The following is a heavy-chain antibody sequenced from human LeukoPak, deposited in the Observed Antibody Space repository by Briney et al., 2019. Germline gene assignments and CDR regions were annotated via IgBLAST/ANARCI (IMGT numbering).Heavy chain of an antibody. J-gene: IGHJ6*02. CDR1: GFTFSSYS. CDR3: AIQDYGDYSDYYYGMDV. V-gene: IGHV3-21*01. CDR2: ISSSSSYI. D-gene: IGHD4-17*01. Sequence: GGSLRLSCAASGFTFSSYSMNWVRQAPGKGLEWVSSISSSSSYIYYADSVKGRFTISRDNAKNSLYLQMNSLRAEDTAVYYCAIQDYGDYSDYYYGMDVWGQGTTVTVSS.